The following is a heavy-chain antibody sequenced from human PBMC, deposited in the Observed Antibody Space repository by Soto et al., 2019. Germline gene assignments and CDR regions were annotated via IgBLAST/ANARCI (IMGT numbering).Heavy chain of an antibody. Sequence: ASVKVSCKASGYTFTSYFIHWVRQAPGQGLEWMGFINANAGSTTYAQAFQGRVTMTRDTSRSTVYMQLDSLTSEDTAVYYCARVGSIWTYFYYGLDVWGQGTTVTVSS. V-gene: IGHV1-46*01. CDR1: GYTFTSYF. D-gene: IGHD6-13*01. J-gene: IGHJ6*02. CDR3: ARVGSIWTYFYYGLDV. CDR2: INANAGST.